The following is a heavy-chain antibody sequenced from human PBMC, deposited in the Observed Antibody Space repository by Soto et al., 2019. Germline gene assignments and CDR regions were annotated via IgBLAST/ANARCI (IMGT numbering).Heavy chain of an antibody. D-gene: IGHD6-13*01. CDR1: GFTFSSYW. Sequence: GGSLRLSCAASGFTFSSYWMSWVRQAPGKGLEWVANIKQDGSEKYYVDSVKGRFTISRDNAKNSLYLQMNSLRAEDTAVYYCARESIAAVEYYFDYWGQGTLVTVSS. CDR2: IKQDGSEK. V-gene: IGHV3-7*05. J-gene: IGHJ4*02. CDR3: ARESIAAVEYYFDY.